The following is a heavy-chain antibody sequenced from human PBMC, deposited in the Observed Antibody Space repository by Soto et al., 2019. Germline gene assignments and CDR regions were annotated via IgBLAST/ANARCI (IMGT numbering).Heavy chain of an antibody. CDR1: GFNFSIYA. Sequence: GSLRLSCAASGFNFSIYAMRWVRQAPGKGLEWVSAITVSGDSTYYADSVRGRFTISRDNSKNTLFLQMNSLRAADTAVYYCAKQLHNSGAIDYWGQGTLVTVSS. CDR3: AKQLHNSGAIDY. CDR2: ITVSGDST. V-gene: IGHV3-23*01. J-gene: IGHJ4*02. D-gene: IGHD6-19*01.